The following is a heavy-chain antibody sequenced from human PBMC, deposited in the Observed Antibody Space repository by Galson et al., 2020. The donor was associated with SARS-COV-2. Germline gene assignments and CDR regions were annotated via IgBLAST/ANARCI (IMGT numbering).Heavy chain of an antibody. J-gene: IGHJ6*02. CDR2: FDPEDGET. Sequence: ASVKVSCKVSRYIITELSLHWVRQAPGKGLAWMGGFDPEDGETIYAQKFQGRVTMTEDTSTDTAYMELSSLRSEDTAVYYCATAPSIRGVITSYYYYYGMDVWGQGTTVTVSS. V-gene: IGHV1-24*01. CDR1: RYIITELS. D-gene: IGHD3-10*01. CDR3: ATAPSIRGVITSYYYYYGMDV.